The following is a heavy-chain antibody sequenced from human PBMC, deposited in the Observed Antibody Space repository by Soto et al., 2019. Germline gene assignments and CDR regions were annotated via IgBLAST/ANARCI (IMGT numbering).Heavy chain of an antibody. CDR3: ARATIFGGVIIRDPACDL. CDR2: INHSGST. D-gene: IGHD3-3*01. V-gene: IGHV4-34*01. J-gene: IGHJ3*01. Sequence: QVQLQQWGAGLLKPSETLSLTCAVYGGSFSGYYWSWIRQPPGKGLEWIGEINHSGSTNYNPSLKRRFTIHVDTDKNEFTPTLSSVTALDTAVYYCARATIFGGVIIRDPACDLWGQGTMVTVSS. CDR1: GGSFSGYY.